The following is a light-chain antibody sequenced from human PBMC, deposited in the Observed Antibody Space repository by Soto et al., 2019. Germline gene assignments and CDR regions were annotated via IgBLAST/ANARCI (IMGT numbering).Light chain of an antibody. Sequence: DIQLTQSPSSLSASVRDRVTITCLASQGISTYLNWYQQKPGKAPKLLIYAASSLQSGVPSRFSGSGSETDFTLTISSLQPEDFATYSCQQSYSTTWTFGQGTKVDIK. CDR2: AAS. CDR1: QGISTY. V-gene: IGKV1-39*01. CDR3: QQSYSTTWT. J-gene: IGKJ1*01.